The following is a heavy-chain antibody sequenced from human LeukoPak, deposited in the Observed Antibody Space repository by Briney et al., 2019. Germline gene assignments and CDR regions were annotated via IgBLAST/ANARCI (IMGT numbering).Heavy chain of an antibody. J-gene: IGHJ4*02. CDR2: INPNSGGT. V-gene: IGHV1-2*02. D-gene: IGHD5-12*01. Sequence: ASVKVSCKASGYTFTGYYMHWVRQAPGQGLEWMGWINPNSGGTNYAQKFQGRVTMTRDTSISTAYMELSRLRSDDTAVYYCASTAGVATFILDHWGQGTLVTVSS. CDR1: GYTFTGYY. CDR3: ASTAGVATFILDH.